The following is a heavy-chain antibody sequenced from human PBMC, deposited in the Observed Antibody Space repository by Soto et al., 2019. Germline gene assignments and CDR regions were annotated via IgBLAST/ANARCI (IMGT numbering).Heavy chain of an antibody. V-gene: IGHV1-8*01. D-gene: IGHD3-10*01. Sequence: GASVKVYCKASGYTFTSHDINWVRQATGQGLEWMGWMNPNSGNTGYGQKFQGRVTMTRNTSTSTAYMELSSLKSDDTAVYYCARGRYAIRGAFIIGELDHWGQGSLVTVSS. CDR2: MNPNSGNT. CDR3: ARGRYAIRGAFIIGELDH. CDR1: GYTFTSHD. J-gene: IGHJ5*02.